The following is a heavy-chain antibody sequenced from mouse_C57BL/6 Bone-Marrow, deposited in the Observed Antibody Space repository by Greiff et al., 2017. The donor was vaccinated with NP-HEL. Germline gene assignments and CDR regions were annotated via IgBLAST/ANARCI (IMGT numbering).Heavy chain of an antibody. D-gene: IGHD1-1*01. J-gene: IGHJ4*01. CDR2: IDPSDSYT. V-gene: IGHV1-50*01. Sequence: QVHVKQPGAELVKPGASVKLSCKASGYTFTSYWMQWVKQRPGQGLEWIGEIDPSDSYTNYNQKFKGKATLTVDTSSSTAYMQLSSLTSEDSAVYYCARDYYGTPYYAMDYWGQGTSVTVSS. CDR3: ARDYYGTPYYAMDY. CDR1: GYTFTSYW.